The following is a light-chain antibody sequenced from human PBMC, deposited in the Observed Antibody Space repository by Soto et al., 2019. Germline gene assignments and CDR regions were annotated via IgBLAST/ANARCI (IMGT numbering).Light chain of an antibody. CDR1: QVIGRF. V-gene: IGKV1-33*01. CDR2: DTS. J-gene: IGKJ4*01. CDR3: QQYDNLPLT. Sequence: DIHMTQSPSSLSASVGDRVTITCLASQVIGRFLNWYQVKPGKAPKLVIYDTSILEPGVPARFRGSGSGTYFTFTIADLQPEDIATYYCQQYDNLPLTFGGGTNVQIK.